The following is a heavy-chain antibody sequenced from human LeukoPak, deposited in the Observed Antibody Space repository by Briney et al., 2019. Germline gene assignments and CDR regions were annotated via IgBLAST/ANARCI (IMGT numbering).Heavy chain of an antibody. CDR1: GYTFTGYY. V-gene: IGHV1-2*02. J-gene: IGHJ5*02. CDR3: ARDPRQQQLERKPYNWFDP. CDR2: INPNSGGT. D-gene: IGHD6-13*01. Sequence: ASVKVSCKASGYTFTGYYMHWVRQAPGQGLEWMGWINPNSGGTNYAQKLQGRVTMTTDTSTSTAYMELRSLRSDDTAVYYCARDPRQQQLERKPYNWFDPWGQGTLVTVSS.